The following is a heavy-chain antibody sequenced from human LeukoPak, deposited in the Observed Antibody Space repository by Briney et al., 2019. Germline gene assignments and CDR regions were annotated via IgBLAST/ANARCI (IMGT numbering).Heavy chain of an antibody. J-gene: IGHJ5*02. CDR3: ARIKDSSSWFDP. Sequence: PSQTLSLTCIVSGGSISSGGYYWSWIRQHPGKGLESIGYIYYSGSTYYNPSLKSRVTISVDTSKNQFSLKLSSVTAADTAVYYCARIKDSSSWFDPWGQGTLVTVSS. V-gene: IGHV4-31*03. CDR2: IYYSGST. D-gene: IGHD6-13*01. CDR1: GGSISSGGYY.